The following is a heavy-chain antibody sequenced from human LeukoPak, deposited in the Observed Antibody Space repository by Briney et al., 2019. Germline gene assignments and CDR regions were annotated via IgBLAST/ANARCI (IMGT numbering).Heavy chain of an antibody. CDR1: GGSISGYY. Sequence: SETLSLTCAVSGGSISGYYWSWIRQPPGKGLQWIGYIYYSGSTNYNPSLKSRVTISVDTSKNQFSLNLKSVTAADTAAYYCARGRWNFGYWGQGTLVTVSS. V-gene: IGHV4-59*01. D-gene: IGHD4-23*01. CDR2: IYYSGST. J-gene: IGHJ4*02. CDR3: ARGRWNFGY.